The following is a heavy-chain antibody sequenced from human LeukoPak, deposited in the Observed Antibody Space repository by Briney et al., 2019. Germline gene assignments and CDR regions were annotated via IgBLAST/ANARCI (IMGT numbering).Heavy chain of an antibody. J-gene: IGHJ4*02. CDR1: GYSISSGYY. D-gene: IGHD6-6*01. CDR2: IYHRGRT. V-gene: IGHV4-38-2*01. CDR3: AKGGNSEYSSSSY. Sequence: PSETLSLTCAVSGYSISSGYYWGWIGQPPGKGLEWIGRIYHRGRTYYNPYIKSRVTISVDTSKNQFSLKLNSVPAADTAVYYCAKGGNSEYSSSSYWGQGTLVTVSS.